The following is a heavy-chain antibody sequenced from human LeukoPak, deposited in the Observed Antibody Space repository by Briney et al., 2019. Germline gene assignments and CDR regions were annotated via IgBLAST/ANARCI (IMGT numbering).Heavy chain of an antibody. CDR2: IIPIFGTA. J-gene: IGHJ6*03. V-gene: IGHV1-69*05. Sequence: ASVKVSCKAAGGTFSIYAISWVRQAPGQGLEWMGGIIPIFGTANYAQKFQGRVTITTDESTSTAYMELSSLRSEDTAVYYCARTRLGELLTTYYYYYYMDVWGKGTTVTVSS. CDR3: ARTRLGELLTTYYYYYYMDV. CDR1: GGTFSIYA. D-gene: IGHD3-10*01.